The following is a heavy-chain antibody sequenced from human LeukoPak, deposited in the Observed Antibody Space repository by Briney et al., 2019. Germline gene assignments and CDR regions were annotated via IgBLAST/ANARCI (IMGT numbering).Heavy chain of an antibody. CDR3: ARDPAVDGDYDHYMDV. D-gene: IGHD4-17*01. CDR1: GFTVSSNY. CDR2: IYSGGST. J-gene: IGHJ6*03. Sequence: PGGSLRLSCAASGFTVSSNYMSCVRQAPGKGLEWVSVIYSGGSTYYADSVKGRFTISRDNSKNTLYLQMNSLRAEDTAVYYCARDPAVDGDYDHYMDVWGKGTTVTVSS. V-gene: IGHV3-53*01.